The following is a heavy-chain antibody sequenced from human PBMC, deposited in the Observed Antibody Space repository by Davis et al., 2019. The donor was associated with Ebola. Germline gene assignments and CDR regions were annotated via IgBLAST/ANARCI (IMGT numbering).Heavy chain of an antibody. D-gene: IGHD1-20*01. CDR2: MNPNSGNT. CDR1: GYTFTSYD. Sequence: ASVKVSYKASGYTFTSYDIHWVRQATGQGLEWMGWMNPNSGNTGYAQKFQGRVTMTSNTSMSTAHMELSSLKSEDTAVYYCARGRYYNYGFDSWGQGTLVTVSS. V-gene: IGHV1-8*01. J-gene: IGHJ4*02. CDR3: ARGRYYNYGFDS.